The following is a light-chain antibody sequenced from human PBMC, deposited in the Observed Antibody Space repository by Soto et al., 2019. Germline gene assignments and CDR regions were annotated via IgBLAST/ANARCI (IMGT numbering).Light chain of an antibody. Sequence: QSVLTQPASVSGSPGQSITISCTGTSSDVGSYNLVSWYQQHPGKAPKLMIYEVSKRPSGVSNRFSGSTSGNTASLTISGLQAEDEADYYCCSYAGSSTPYVFGTGTKVNVL. CDR2: EVS. CDR3: CSYAGSSTPYV. CDR1: SSDVGSYNL. J-gene: IGLJ1*01. V-gene: IGLV2-23*02.